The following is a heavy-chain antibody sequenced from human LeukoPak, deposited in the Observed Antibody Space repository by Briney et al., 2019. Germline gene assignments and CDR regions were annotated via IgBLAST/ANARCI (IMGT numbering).Heavy chain of an antibody. CDR1: GFTLSSYA. D-gene: IGHD3-10*01. CDR2: ISGSGGST. J-gene: IGHJ4*02. Sequence: RLSCAXSGFTLSSYAMRWVRQAPGKGLEWVSAISGSGGSTYYADCVKGRFTISRDNSKNTLYLQMNSLRAEDTAVYYCAKGGVRGPYYFDYWGQGTLVTVSS. CDR3: AKGGVRGPYYFDY. V-gene: IGHV3-23*01.